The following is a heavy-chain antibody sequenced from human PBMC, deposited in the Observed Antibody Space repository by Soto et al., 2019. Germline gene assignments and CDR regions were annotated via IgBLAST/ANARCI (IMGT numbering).Heavy chain of an antibody. V-gene: IGHV4-59*08. Sequence: QVQLQESGPGLVKPSETLSLTCTVSGGSISSYYWSWIRQPPGKGLEWIGYIYYSGSTNYSPSLKSRVTISVDTSKNQFSLKLSSVTAADTAVYYCARSSYSSGDYFDYWGQGTLVTVSS. CDR1: GGSISSYY. CDR2: IYYSGST. J-gene: IGHJ4*02. D-gene: IGHD6-25*01. CDR3: ARSSYSSGDYFDY.